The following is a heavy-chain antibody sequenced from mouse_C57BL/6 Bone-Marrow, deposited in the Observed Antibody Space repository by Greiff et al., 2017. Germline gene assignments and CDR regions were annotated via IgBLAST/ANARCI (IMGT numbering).Heavy chain of an antibody. D-gene: IGHD2-3*01. J-gene: IGHJ2*01. CDR3: ARVEWLLPYYFDY. CDR1: GYTFTDYY. Sequence: VQLQESGAELVRPGASVKLSCKASGYTFTDYYINWVKQRPGQGLEWIARIYPGSGNTYYNEKFKGKATLTAEKSSSTAYMQLSSLKSEDSAVYFCARVEWLLPYYFDYWGQGTTLTVSS. CDR2: IYPGSGNT. V-gene: IGHV1-76*01.